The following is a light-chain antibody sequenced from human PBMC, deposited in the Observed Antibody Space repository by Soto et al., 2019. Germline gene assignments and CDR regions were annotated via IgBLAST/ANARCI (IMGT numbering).Light chain of an antibody. Sequence: DIQMTQAPSTLSGTVGDRVTITCRASQTISSWLAWYQQKPGKAPELMIYKASTLKSGVPSRFSGNGSGTEFTVTISSQQPDDLAPYYVQHYNSYSEAYGQGTKVELK. CDR1: QTISSW. CDR3: QHYNSYSEA. CDR2: KAS. J-gene: IGKJ1*01. V-gene: IGKV1-5*03.